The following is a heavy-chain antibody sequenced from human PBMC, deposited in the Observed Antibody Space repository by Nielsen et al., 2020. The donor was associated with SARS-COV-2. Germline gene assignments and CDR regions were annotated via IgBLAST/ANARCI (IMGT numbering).Heavy chain of an antibody. D-gene: IGHD3-10*01. J-gene: IGHJ6*02. Sequence: ASVKVSCKASGYTFTSYDINWVRQATGQGLEWMGWMNPNSGNTGYAQKFQGRVTMTRNTSISTAYMELSSLRSEDTAVYYCARGHRVTMVRGVSYGMDVWGQGTTVTVSS. CDR2: MNPNSGNT. CDR1: GYTFTSYD. V-gene: IGHV1-8*01. CDR3: ARGHRVTMVRGVSYGMDV.